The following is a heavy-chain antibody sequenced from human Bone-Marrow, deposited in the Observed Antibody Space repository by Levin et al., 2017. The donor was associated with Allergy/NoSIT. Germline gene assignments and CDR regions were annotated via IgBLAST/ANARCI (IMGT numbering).Heavy chain of an antibody. D-gene: IGHD4-17*01. V-gene: IGHV3-64D*06. CDR1: GFTFNKYV. J-gene: IGHJ4*02. CDR2: VSTTGGRT. Sequence: GGSLRLSCSASGFTFNKYVMHWVRQAPGKGLEYVSAVSTTGGRTDYADSVKGRFTVSRDNSKNTLYLHMTSLRPEDTAVYFCVKRNGDYVFDFWGQGTLVTVSS. CDR3: VKRNGDYVFDF.